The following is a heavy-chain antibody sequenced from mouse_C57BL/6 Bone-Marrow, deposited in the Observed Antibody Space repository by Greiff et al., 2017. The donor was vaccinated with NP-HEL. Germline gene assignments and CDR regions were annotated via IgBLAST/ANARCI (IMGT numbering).Heavy chain of an antibody. D-gene: IGHD1-1*01. J-gene: IGHJ2*01. Sequence: VQLQQSGAELVKPGASVKMSCKASGYTFTSYWITWVKQRPGQGLEWIGDIYPGSGSTNYNEKFKSKATLTVDTSSSTAYMQLSSLTSEDSAVYYCARERGITTVVAGDYWGQGTTLTVSS. V-gene: IGHV1-55*01. CDR3: ARERGITTVVAGDY. CDR2: IYPGSGST. CDR1: GYTFTSYW.